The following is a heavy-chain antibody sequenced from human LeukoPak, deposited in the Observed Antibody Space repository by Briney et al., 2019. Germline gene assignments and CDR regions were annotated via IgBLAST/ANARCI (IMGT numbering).Heavy chain of an antibody. Sequence: PSQTLSLTCAVSGGSISSGGYSWSWIRQPPGKGLEWIGYIYHSGSTYYNPSLKSRLTISVDRSKNQFSLKLSSVTAADTAVYYCARAGSGSFNYFDYWGQGTLVTVSS. CDR3: ARAGSGSFNYFDY. CDR2: IYHSGST. J-gene: IGHJ4*02. D-gene: IGHD3-10*01. V-gene: IGHV4-30-2*01. CDR1: GGSISSGGYS.